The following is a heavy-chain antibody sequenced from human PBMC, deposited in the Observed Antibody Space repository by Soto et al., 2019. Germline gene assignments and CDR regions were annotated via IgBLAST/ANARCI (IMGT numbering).Heavy chain of an antibody. D-gene: IGHD3-22*01. CDR3: ARVYYDSRGPTKYRAFDF. Sequence: EVQLVESGGGLVQPGGSLRLSCAASGFTFSDYSMSWVRQSPGKGLEGVANIKQDGGEEDYVDSVKGRITISRDNAKNSLYLQMNSLRAEDTAVYYCARVYYDSRGPTKYRAFDFWGQGTMVTVSS. CDR2: IKQDGGEE. J-gene: IGHJ3*01. CDR1: GFTFSDYS. V-gene: IGHV3-7*01.